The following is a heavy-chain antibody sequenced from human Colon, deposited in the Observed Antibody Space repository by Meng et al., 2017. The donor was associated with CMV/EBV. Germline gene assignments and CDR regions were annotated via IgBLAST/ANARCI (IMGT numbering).Heavy chain of an antibody. D-gene: IGHD2-21*01. CDR2: ISYDGGNK. CDR1: GFTFSSYA. V-gene: IGHV3-30*04. CDR3: ARAKGALCGGDCPAGY. Sequence: GESLKISCAASGFTFSSYAMHWVRQAPGKGLEWVAVISYDGGNKYYADSVKGRFTISRDNSKNTLYLQMNSLRAEDTAVYYCARAKGALCGGDCPAGYWGQGTLVTVSS. J-gene: IGHJ4*02.